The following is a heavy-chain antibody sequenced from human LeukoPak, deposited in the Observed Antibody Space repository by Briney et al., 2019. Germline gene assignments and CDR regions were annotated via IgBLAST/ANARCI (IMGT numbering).Heavy chain of an antibody. D-gene: IGHD4-23*01. J-gene: IGHJ1*01. CDR2: TNHSGTT. Sequence: PSETLSLTCAVYGGSFSGYYWSWVRQPPGKGLEWIAETNHSGTTNYNPSLKSRVTISVDTSKNQFSLKLSSVTAADTAVYYCARMYGGYFQHWGQDTLVTVSS. V-gene: IGHV4-34*01. CDR1: GGSFSGYY. CDR3: ARMYGGYFQH.